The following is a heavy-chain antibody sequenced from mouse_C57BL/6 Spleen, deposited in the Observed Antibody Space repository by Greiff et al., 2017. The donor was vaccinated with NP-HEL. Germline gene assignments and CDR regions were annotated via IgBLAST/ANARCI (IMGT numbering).Heavy chain of an antibody. Sequence: QVHVKQSGAELARPGASVKLSCKASGYTFTSYGISWVKQRPGQGLEWIGEIYPRSGNTYYNEKFKGKATLTADKSSSTAYMELRSLTSEDSAVYFCARRLTTVVEGAMDYWGQGTSVTVSS. CDR1: GYTFTSYG. CDR3: ARRLTTVVEGAMDY. J-gene: IGHJ4*01. D-gene: IGHD1-1*01. CDR2: IYPRSGNT. V-gene: IGHV1-81*01.